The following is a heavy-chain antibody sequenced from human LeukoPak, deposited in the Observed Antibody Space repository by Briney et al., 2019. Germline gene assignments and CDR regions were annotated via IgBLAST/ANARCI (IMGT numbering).Heavy chain of an antibody. J-gene: IGHJ4*02. V-gene: IGHV3-7*03. Sequence: PGGSLRLSCAASGFTFSNFWMTWVRQAPGKGLEWVANIKEDGSEKYYEDSVKGRFTISRDNVKNSLYLQMNSLRAEDTAVYYCVRDVGWFQFDYWSQGTLVTVSS. CDR1: GFTFSNFW. CDR3: VRDVGWFQFDY. D-gene: IGHD2-15*01. CDR2: IKEDGSEK.